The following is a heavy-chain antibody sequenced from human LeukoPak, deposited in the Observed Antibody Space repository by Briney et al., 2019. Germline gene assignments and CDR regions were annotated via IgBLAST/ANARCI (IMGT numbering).Heavy chain of an antibody. D-gene: IGHD3-16*01. CDR3: ARVKSRNIPLWGWFDP. Sequence: SETLSLTCAVYGGSFSGYYWSWIRQPPGKGLEWIGEINHSGSTNYNPSLKSRVTISVDKAKDQFSLKLTSVTVADTAVYYCARVKSRNIPLWGWFDPWGQGTLVTVSS. CDR2: INHSGST. J-gene: IGHJ5*02. V-gene: IGHV4-34*01. CDR1: GGSFSGYY.